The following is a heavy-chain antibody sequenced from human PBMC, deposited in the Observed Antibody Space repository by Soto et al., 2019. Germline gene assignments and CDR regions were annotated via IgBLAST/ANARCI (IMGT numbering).Heavy chain of an antibody. CDR1: GGSISSGGYY. CDR2: IYYSGST. D-gene: IGHD3-9*01. Sequence: SETLSLTCTVSGGSISSGGYYWSWIRQHPGKGLEWIGYIYYSGSTYYNPSLKSRVTISVDTSKNQFSLKLSFVTAADTAVYYCARCFYDTYHLTRNNWFDPCGQGTLVTVSS. J-gene: IGHJ5*02. V-gene: IGHV4-31*03. CDR3: ARCFYDTYHLTRNNWFDP.